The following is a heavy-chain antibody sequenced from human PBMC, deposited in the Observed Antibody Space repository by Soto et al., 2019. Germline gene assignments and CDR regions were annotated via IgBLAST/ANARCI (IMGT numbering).Heavy chain of an antibody. CDR3: ARGKGSCSSTSCLGFLY. D-gene: IGHD2-2*01. Sequence: SETLSLTCAVYGGSFSGYYWSWIRQPPGKGLEWIGEINHSGSTNYNPSLKSRVTISVDTAKNQFSLKLSSVTAADTPVYYCARGKGSCSSTSCLGFLYWCQGTLVTVSS. J-gene: IGHJ4*02. CDR1: GGSFSGYY. V-gene: IGHV4-34*01. CDR2: INHSGST.